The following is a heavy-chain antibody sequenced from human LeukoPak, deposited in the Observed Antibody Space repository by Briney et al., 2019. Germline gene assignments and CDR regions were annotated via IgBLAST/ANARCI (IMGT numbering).Heavy chain of an antibody. V-gene: IGHV3-7*01. CDR1: GFTFSIYW. D-gene: IGHD4-23*01. J-gene: IGHJ4*02. CDR2: EKHDGSEK. CDR3: ARGGGNSAFDY. Sequence: GGSLRLSCAASGFTFSIYWMSWVRQAPGKGLEWVANEKHDGSEKYCVDSVKGRFTISRDNVKNSLYLQMNSLRAEDTAVYYCARGGGNSAFDYWGQGTLVTVSS.